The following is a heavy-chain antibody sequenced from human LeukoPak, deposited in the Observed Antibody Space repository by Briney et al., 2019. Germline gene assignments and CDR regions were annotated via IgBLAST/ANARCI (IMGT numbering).Heavy chain of an antibody. J-gene: IGHJ4*02. V-gene: IGHV3-23*01. Sequence: TGGSLRLSCAASGFTFSSYAMSWVRQAPGKGLEWVSAISGSGGSTYYADSVKGRFTISRDNSKNTLYLQMNSLRAEDTAVYYCAKEGRDQPLLYPTDYWGQGTLVTVSS. CDR3: AKEGRDQPLLYPTDY. CDR2: ISGSGGST. CDR1: GFTFSSYA. D-gene: IGHD2-2*02.